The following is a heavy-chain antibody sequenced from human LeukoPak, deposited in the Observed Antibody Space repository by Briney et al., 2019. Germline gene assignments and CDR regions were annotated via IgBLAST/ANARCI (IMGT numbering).Heavy chain of an antibody. V-gene: IGHV3-23*01. CDR2: ISGSGGST. CDR1: GFTFSSYA. D-gene: IGHD3-22*01. J-gene: IGHJ4*02. Sequence: GGSLRLSCAASGFTFSSYAMSWVRQAPGKGLERVSAISGSGGSTYYADSVKGRFTISRDNSKNTLYLQMNSLRAEDTAVYYCAKDGSGYYYDSSGYSDFDYWGQGTLVTVSS. CDR3: AKDGSGYYYDSSGYSDFDY.